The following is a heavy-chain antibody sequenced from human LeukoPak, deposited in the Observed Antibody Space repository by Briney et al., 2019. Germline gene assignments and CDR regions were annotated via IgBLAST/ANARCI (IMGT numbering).Heavy chain of an antibody. J-gene: IGHJ5*02. V-gene: IGHV3-53*01. CDR2: IYTGGST. Sequence: PGGSLRLSCVASEFSVSSNYMNWVRQAPGKGLEWVSTIYTGGSTYYADSVKGRFTVSRDKSKNTLYLQMNSLRAEDTAVYYCARLEVRGVIGPRGQGTLVTVSS. CDR3: ARLEVRGVIGP. CDR1: EFSVSSNY. D-gene: IGHD3-10*01.